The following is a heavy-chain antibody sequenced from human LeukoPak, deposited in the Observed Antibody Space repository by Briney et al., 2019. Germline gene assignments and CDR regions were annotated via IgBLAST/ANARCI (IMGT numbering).Heavy chain of an antibody. CDR2: ISPGSNK. CDR1: EFTFSNFA. V-gene: IGHV3-69-1*01. CDR3: ARVFGDQQHGNAFDI. J-gene: IGHJ3*02. D-gene: IGHD3-10*01. Sequence: GVSLTLSCAAPEFTFSNFAMSWVRQAPGRGLEGVSNISPGSNKNYEDSVKSRFTISRANAKNSLYLQMNSLRAEDTAVYYCARVFGDQQHGNAFDIWGQGTMVTVSS.